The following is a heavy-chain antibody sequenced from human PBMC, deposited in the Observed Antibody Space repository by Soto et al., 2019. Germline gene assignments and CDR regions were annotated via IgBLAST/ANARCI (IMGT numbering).Heavy chain of an antibody. CDR3: ARGLVGFFHIDY. V-gene: IGHV3-33*01. CDR1: GFTFSSYG. CDR2: IWYDGTNK. J-gene: IGHJ4*02. D-gene: IGHD2-8*02. Sequence: SCEGSGFTFSSYGMHWVRQAPGKGLEWVAGIWYDGTNKYYGDSVMGRFTISRDNSKNTVYLQMNSLRAEDMGLYYCARGLVGFFHIDYWGQGTLVTGST.